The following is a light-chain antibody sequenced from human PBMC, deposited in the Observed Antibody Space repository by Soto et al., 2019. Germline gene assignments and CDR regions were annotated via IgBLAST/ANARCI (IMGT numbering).Light chain of an antibody. V-gene: IGKV3-11*01. CDR2: DAS. CDR1: QSVSSY. J-gene: IGKJ3*01. Sequence: PGERATLSCRASQSVSSYLAWYQQKPGQAPRLLIYDASNRATGIPARFSGSGSGTDFTLTISSLEPEDFAVYYCQQRSNWPPGFTFGPGTKVDIK. CDR3: QQRSNWPPGFT.